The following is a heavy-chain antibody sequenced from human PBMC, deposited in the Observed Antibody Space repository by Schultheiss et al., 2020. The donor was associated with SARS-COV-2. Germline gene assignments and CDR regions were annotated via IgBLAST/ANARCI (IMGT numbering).Heavy chain of an antibody. D-gene: IGHD1-26*01. J-gene: IGHJ6*02. V-gene: IGHV6-1*01. CDR3: ARGSGSYYYGMDV. CDR2: TNYRSTWYN. Sequence: SETLSLTCAISGDSVSSNSAAWNWFRQSPSRGLEWLGRTNYRSTWYNDYAVSVKSRISINPDTSKNQFSLQLNSVTPEDTAVYYCARGSGSYYYGMDVWGQGTTVTVSS. CDR1: GDSVSSNSAA.